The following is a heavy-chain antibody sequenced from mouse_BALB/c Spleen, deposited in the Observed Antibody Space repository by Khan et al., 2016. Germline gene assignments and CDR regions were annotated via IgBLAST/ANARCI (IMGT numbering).Heavy chain of an antibody. CDR3: ARWAYYGNYLFAY. CDR2: INPSTGYT. V-gene: IGHV1-7*01. J-gene: IGHJ3*01. Sequence: VQLQESGAELAKPGASVKMSCKASGYTFTSYWMHWVKQRPGQGLEWIGYINPSTGYTEYNQKFKDKATLTADKSSSTAYMQLSSLTSEDSAVYYCARWAYYGNYLFAYWGQGTQVTVSA. D-gene: IGHD2-10*01. CDR1: GYTFTSYW.